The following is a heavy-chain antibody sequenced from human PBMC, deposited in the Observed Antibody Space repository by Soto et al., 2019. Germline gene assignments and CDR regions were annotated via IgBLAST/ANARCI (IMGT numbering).Heavy chain of an antibody. CDR2: IYHSGST. D-gene: IGHD1-26*01. V-gene: IGHV4-30-2*01. Sequence: QLQLQESGSGLVKPSQTLSLTCAVSGGSISSGGYSWSWIRQPPGKGLEWIGYIYHSGSTYYNPSLKSRVTISVARSKTQFSLKLSSVTAADTAVYYCASSRGRPVPLDYWGQGTLVTVSS. J-gene: IGHJ4*02. CDR3: ASSRGRPVPLDY. CDR1: GGSISSGGYS.